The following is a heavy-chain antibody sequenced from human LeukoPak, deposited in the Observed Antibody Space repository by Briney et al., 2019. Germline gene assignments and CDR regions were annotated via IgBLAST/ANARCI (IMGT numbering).Heavy chain of an antibody. CDR2: IYYSGST. CDR1: GGSISSYY. CDR3: ARAVEGAFDI. V-gene: IGHV4-59*01. J-gene: IGHJ3*02. Sequence: SETLSLXCTVSGGSISSYYWSWIRQPPGKGLEWIGYIYYSGSTNYNPSLKSRVTISVDTSKNQFSLKLSSVTAADTAVYYCARAVEGAFDIWGQGTMVTVSS.